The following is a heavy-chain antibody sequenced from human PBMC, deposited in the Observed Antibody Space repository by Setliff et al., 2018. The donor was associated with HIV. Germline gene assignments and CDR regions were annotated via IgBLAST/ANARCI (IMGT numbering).Heavy chain of an antibody. CDR2: IFSNDEK. D-gene: IGHD6-19*01. J-gene: IGHJ2*01. CDR1: GFSLSNARMG. CDR3: AHTRSGLYWYFDL. V-gene: IGHV2-26*01. Sequence: SGPTLVNPTATLTLTCTVSGFSLSNARMGVSWIRQPPGKALEWLAHIFSNDEKSYSTSLKSRLTITKDTSKNQVVLTMTNMDPVDTATYYCAHTRSGLYWYFDLWGRGTLVTVSS.